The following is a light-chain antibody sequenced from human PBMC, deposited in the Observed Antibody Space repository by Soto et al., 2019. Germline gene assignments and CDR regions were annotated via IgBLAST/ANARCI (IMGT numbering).Light chain of an antibody. CDR2: DNN. CDR1: SSNIGNNY. Sequence: QSVLTQPPSVSAAPGQKVTISCSGSSSNIGNNYVSWYQQLPGTAPKLLIYDNNKRPSGIPDRFSGSKSGTSATLGITGLQTGDEADYYCAAWDDNVYVFGTGTKVTVL. CDR3: AAWDDNVYV. J-gene: IGLJ1*01. V-gene: IGLV1-51*01.